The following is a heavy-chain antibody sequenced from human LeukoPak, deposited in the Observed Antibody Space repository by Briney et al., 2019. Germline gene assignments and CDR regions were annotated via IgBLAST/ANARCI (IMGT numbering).Heavy chain of an antibody. V-gene: IGHV1-2*02. CDR1: GYTFTGYY. D-gene: IGHD5-12*01. CDR3: ARGIYSGYDRSFDC. J-gene: IGHJ4*02. Sequence: PVASVKVSCKASGYTFTGYYMHWVRQAPGQGLEWMGWINPNNGGTSYAQKFQGRVTMTRDTSITTAYMELPSLTSDDTAVYYCARGIYSGYDRSFDCWGQGTLVTVSS. CDR2: INPNNGGT.